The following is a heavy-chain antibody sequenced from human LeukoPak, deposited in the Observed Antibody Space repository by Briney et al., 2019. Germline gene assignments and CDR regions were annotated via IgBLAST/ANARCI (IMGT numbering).Heavy chain of an antibody. V-gene: IGHV3-53*01. CDR1: GFTVSSNY. J-gene: IGHJ2*01. D-gene: IGHD3-3*01. CDR3: TRRSGNDWYFDL. Sequence: GGSLRLSCAASGFTVSSNYMSWVRQAPGKGLEWVSVIYSGGSTYYADSVKGRFTISRDNSKNTLYLQMNSLRAEDTAVYYCTRRSGNDWYFDLWGRGTLVTVSS. CDR2: IYSGGST.